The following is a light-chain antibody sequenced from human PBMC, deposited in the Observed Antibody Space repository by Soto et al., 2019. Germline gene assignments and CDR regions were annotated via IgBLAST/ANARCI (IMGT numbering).Light chain of an antibody. V-gene: IGLV2-23*01. J-gene: IGLJ3*02. Sequence: QSALTQPASVSGSPGQSITISCTGTSSDVGSYNLVSWYQQHPGKAPKLMIYEGSKRPSGVSNRFSGSQSGNTASLTISGLQAGDEGDYFCCSYAGSSRVFGGGTKLTVL. CDR3: CSYAGSSRV. CDR1: SSDVGSYNL. CDR2: EGS.